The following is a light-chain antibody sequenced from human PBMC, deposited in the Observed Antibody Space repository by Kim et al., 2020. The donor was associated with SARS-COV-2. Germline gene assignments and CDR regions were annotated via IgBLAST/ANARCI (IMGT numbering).Light chain of an antibody. V-gene: IGKV3-20*01. J-gene: IGKJ4*01. Sequence: PGAGPTLSCRGRPGVSSSALAWSQQRPGPAPRLLIYGGSTRATGIRDRFSGSGSGTDFTLTISRLEHEDSAVYSCQYYGGSLTFGGGTKVDIK. CDR1: PGVSSSA. CDR3: QYYGGSLT. CDR2: GGS.